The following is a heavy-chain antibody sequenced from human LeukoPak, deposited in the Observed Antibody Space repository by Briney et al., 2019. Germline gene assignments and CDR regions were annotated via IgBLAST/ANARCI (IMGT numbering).Heavy chain of an antibody. CDR1: GFTFSSYA. Sequence: GGSLRLSCAASGFTFSSYAMSWVRQAPGKGLEWVSAISGSGGSTYYAGSVKGRFTISRDNSKNTLYLQMNSLRAEDTAVYYCAKRGDSYGNNWFDPWGQGTLVTVSS. D-gene: IGHD5-18*01. J-gene: IGHJ5*02. CDR2: ISGSGGST. CDR3: AKRGDSYGNNWFDP. V-gene: IGHV3-23*01.